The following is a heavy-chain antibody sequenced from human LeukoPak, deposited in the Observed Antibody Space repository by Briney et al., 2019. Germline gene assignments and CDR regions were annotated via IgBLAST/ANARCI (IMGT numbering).Heavy chain of an antibody. J-gene: IGHJ3*02. V-gene: IGHV3-33*01. CDR2: IWYDGSNK. CDR3: ARGAGNYAFDI. Sequence: PGGSLRLSCAASGFTFSSYGMPWVRQAPGKGLEWVAVIWYDGSNKYYADSVKGRFTISRDNSKNTLYLQMNSLRAEDTAVYYCARGAGNYAFDIWGQGTMVTVSS. CDR1: GFTFSSYG.